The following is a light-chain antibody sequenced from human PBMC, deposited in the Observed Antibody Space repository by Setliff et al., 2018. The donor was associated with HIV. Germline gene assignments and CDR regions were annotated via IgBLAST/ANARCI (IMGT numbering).Light chain of an antibody. CDR2: EVS. CDR1: SSDIGAFNY. CDR3: SSYTSHSLFV. Sequence: QSALTQPASVSGSPGQSITISCTGTSSDIGAFNYVSWYQQYPGKVPKLMIYEVSNRPSGISTRFSGSKSANTASLTISGLQAEDEADYYGSSYTSHSLFVFGPGTKVTVL. J-gene: IGLJ1*01. V-gene: IGLV2-14*01.